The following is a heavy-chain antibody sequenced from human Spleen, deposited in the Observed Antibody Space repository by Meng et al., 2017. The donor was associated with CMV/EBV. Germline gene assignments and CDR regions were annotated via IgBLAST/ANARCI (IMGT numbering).Heavy chain of an antibody. CDR2: ISSSGSTI. CDR3: ARDNSYYGSGSYYNRYGMDV. D-gene: IGHD3-10*01. CDR1: GFTFSDYY. J-gene: IGHJ6*02. Sequence: GESLKISCAASGFTFSDYYMSWIRQAPGKGLEWVSYISSSGSTIYDADSVKGRFTISRDNAKNSLYLHMNSLRAEDTAVYYCARDNSYYGSGSYYNRYGMDVWGQGTTVTVSS. V-gene: IGHV3-11*01.